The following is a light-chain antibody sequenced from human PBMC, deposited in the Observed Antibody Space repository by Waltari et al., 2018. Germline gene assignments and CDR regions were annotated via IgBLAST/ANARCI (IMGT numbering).Light chain of an antibody. J-gene: IGLJ3*02. Sequence: QSVLTQSPSASGTPGQSVTIHGSGSRSHIGRNSVNWYQQLAGTAPKLLIYKNTERPSEVPDRFSGSKSGTSASLAISGLQSEDEGDYYCSTWDDGLYGVVFGGGTTVTVL. V-gene: IGLV1-44*01. CDR2: KNT. CDR3: STWDDGLYGVV. CDR1: RSHIGRNS.